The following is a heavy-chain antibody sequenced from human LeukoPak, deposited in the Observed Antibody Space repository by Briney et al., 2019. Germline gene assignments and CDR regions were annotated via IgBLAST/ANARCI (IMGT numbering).Heavy chain of an antibody. Sequence: SETLSLTCTVSGGSISSYYWSWIRQPPGKGLEWIGYLYYSGSTNYNPSLKSRVTISVDTSKNQFSLKLSSVTAADTAVYYCARSRAKCSSGWYVDYWGQGTLVTVSS. CDR2: LYYSGST. V-gene: IGHV4-59*08. J-gene: IGHJ4*02. D-gene: IGHD6-19*01. CDR3: ARSRAKCSSGWYVDY. CDR1: GGSISSYY.